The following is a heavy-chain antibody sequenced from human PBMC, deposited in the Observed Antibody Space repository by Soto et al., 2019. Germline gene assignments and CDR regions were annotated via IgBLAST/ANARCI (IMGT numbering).Heavy chain of an antibody. J-gene: IGHJ4*02. CDR3: AKDVNYDMLAGYYYY. Sequence: EVQMLESGGGLVKPGRSLRLSCVVSGFSISNYGMTWVRQAPGKGLEWVSTIRGSDGSTYYPDSVKGRFSISRDNSKNTLYLHMNSLRAEDTATYYCAKDVNYDMLAGYYYYWGQGTLVTAS. CDR1: GFSISNYG. CDR2: IRGSDGST. V-gene: IGHV3-23*01. D-gene: IGHD3-9*01.